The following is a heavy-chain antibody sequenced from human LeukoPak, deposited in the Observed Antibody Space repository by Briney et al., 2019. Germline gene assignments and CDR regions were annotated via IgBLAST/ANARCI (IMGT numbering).Heavy chain of an antibody. D-gene: IGHD2-21*01. CDR3: AKDGGGDFDY. CDR1: GFTFSSYG. CDR2: IWYDGSNK. V-gene: IGHV3-33*06. Sequence: PGRSLRLSCAASGFTFSSYGMHWVRQAPGKGLEWVAVIWYDGSNKYYADSVKGRFTISRDNSKNTLYLQMNSLRAEDTAVYYCAKDGGGDFDYWGQGTLVTVSS. J-gene: IGHJ4*02.